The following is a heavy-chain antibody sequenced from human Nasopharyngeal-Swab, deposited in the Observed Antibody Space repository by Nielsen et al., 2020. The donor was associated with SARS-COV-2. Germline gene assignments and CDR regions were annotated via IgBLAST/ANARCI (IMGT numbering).Heavy chain of an antibody. J-gene: IGHJ4*02. V-gene: IGHV4-38-2*01. CDR2: IYHSGST. CDR1: GYSISSGYY. CDR3: SYSSSDTGDY. D-gene: IGHD6-6*01. Sequence: SETLSLTCAVSGYSISSGYYWGWIRQPPGKGLEWIGSIYHSGSTYYNPSLKSRVTISVDTSKNQFSLKLSSVTAADTAVYYCSYSSSDTGDYWGQGTLVTVS.